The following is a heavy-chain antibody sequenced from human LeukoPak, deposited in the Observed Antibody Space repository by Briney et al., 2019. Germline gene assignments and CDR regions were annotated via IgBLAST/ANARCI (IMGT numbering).Heavy chain of an antibody. CDR1: GFTFSSYG. Sequence: PGRSLRLSCAASGFTFSSYGMHWVRQAPGMGLEWVAVISFDGSNKYYADSVKGRFTISRDNSKNTLYLQMNSLRAEDTAVYYCAKVGTLAVTTEPYFDYWGQGTLVTVSS. CDR2: ISFDGSNK. D-gene: IGHD4-17*01. V-gene: IGHV3-30*18. J-gene: IGHJ4*02. CDR3: AKVGTLAVTTEPYFDY.